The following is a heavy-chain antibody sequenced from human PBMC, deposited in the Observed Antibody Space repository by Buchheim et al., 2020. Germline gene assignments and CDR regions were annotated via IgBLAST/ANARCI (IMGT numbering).Heavy chain of an antibody. J-gene: IGHJ6*02. CDR3: ARGLALGSGSYYNIVRSGGMDV. D-gene: IGHD3-10*01. V-gene: IGHV1-8*01. CDR2: MNPNSGNT. Sequence: QVQLVQSGAEVKKPGASVKVSCKASGYTFTSYDINWVRQAPGQGLEWMGWMNPNSGNTGYAQKFQGRVTMTRNTSISTAYMELSSLRSEDTAVYYCARGLALGSGSYYNIVRSGGMDVWGQGTT. CDR1: GYTFTSYD.